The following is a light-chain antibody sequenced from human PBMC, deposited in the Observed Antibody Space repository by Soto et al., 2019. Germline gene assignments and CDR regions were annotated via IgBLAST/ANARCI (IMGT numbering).Light chain of an antibody. CDR2: DAS. V-gene: IGKV1-33*01. CDR1: QDISKY. Sequence: DIQMSQSPASRPASVGDRVTITCQASQDISKYLNWFQQKPGRAPKLLIYDASNLETGVPSRFRGTGSGTYFSFTITSLQREDFATYYCQQYGNLPLTFGGGTKVDI. J-gene: IGKJ4*01. CDR3: QQYGNLPLT.